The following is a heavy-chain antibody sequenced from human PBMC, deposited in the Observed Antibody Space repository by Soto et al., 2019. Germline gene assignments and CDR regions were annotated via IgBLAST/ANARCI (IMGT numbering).Heavy chain of an antibody. CDR1: GGSISSYY. Sequence: VQLQESGPGLVKPSETLSLTCTVSGGSISSYYWSWIRQPPGKGLEWIGYIYYSGSTNYNPSLTIRVTISVDTSNDKFSLKQSSLTAADPAVYYCASHVDIDQRGMDVWGQGTTVTVSS. CDR3: ASHVDIDQRGMDV. J-gene: IGHJ6*02. D-gene: IGHD5-12*01. V-gene: IGHV4-59*08. CDR2: IYYSGST.